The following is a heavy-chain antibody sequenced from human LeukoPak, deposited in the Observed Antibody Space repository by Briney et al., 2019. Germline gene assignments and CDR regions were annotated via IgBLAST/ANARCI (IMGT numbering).Heavy chain of an antibody. Sequence: GGSLRLSCAASGFTFSGYGMHWVRQAPGKGLEWVAVISYDGSDKYYADSVKGRFTISRDNSKNTLYLQMNSLRAEDTAIYYCAKEGRIAVAGTLDYWGQGTLVTVSS. V-gene: IGHV3-30*18. CDR2: ISYDGSDK. CDR1: GFTFSGYG. J-gene: IGHJ4*02. CDR3: AKEGRIAVAGTLDY. D-gene: IGHD6-19*01.